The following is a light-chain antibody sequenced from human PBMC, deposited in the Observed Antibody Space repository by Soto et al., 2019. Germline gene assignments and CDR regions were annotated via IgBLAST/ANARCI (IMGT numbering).Light chain of an antibody. CDR2: GAS. V-gene: IGKV3-20*01. CDR3: QQYGSSPWLT. J-gene: IGKJ4*01. Sequence: EIVLTQSPGTLSLSPGERATLSCRASQSVSSSYLAWYQHKPGQAPRLLIHGASSRATGIPDRFSGSGSGTDFTLTISRLEPEDFAVYYCQQYGSSPWLTFGGGTKVEIK. CDR1: QSVSSSY.